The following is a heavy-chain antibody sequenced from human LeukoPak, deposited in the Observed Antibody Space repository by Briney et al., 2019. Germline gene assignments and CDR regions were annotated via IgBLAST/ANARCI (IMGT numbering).Heavy chain of an antibody. J-gene: IGHJ3*01. D-gene: IGHD5-12*01. Sequence: GRSLRLSCAASGFTFSSYAMHWVRQAPGKGLEWVGRISNRANSYTTEYATSVKGRFTISRDDSKDSLYLQMNDLKTEDTAVYHCTRGYSGVSIYAFDVWGQGTMVTVSS. V-gene: IGHV3-72*01. CDR3: TRGYSGVSIYAFDV. CDR1: GFTFSSYA. CDR2: ISNRANSYTT.